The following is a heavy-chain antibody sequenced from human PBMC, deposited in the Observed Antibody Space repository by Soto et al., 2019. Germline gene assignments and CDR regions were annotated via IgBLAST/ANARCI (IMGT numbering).Heavy chain of an antibody. CDR3: GRDDYGIFPY. V-gene: IGHV1-2*02. Sequence: ASVKVSCKASGYSISAYYIHWVRQAPGQGLEWMGWIDPKNDGTVSAQKFQGRLTMTRDTSISTVYMDLSGLTSDDTALYYCGRDDYGIFPYWGQGSLVTVSS. J-gene: IGHJ4*02. D-gene: IGHD3-10*01. CDR1: GYSISAYY. CDR2: IDPKNDGT.